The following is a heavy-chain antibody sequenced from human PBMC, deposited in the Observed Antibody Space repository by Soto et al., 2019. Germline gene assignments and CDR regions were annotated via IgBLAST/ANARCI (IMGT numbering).Heavy chain of an antibody. CDR1: GGTFSSYT. Sequence: QVQLVQSGAEVKKPGSSVKVSCKASGGTFSSYTISWVRQAPGQGLEWMGRIIPILGIANYAQKFQGRVTITADKSSSTAYMELSRLRSEDTAVYYCARPPRPYDSSGYYWGQGTLVTVSS. J-gene: IGHJ4*02. D-gene: IGHD3-22*01. CDR3: ARPPRPYDSSGYY. V-gene: IGHV1-69*02. CDR2: IIPILGIA.